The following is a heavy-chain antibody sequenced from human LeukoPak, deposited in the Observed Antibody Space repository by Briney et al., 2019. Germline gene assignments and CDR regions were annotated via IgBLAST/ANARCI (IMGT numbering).Heavy chain of an antibody. CDR3: ARGARYSKGWFDP. V-gene: IGHV3-30*03. D-gene: IGHD4-11*01. Sequence: GGSLRLSCAASGFTFSSYAMSWVRQAPGKGLEWVAVISYDGSNKYYADSVKGRFTISRDNAKNSLYLQMNSLRAEDTAVYYCARGARYSKGWFDPWGQGTLVTVSS. J-gene: IGHJ5*02. CDR2: ISYDGSNK. CDR1: GFTFSSYA.